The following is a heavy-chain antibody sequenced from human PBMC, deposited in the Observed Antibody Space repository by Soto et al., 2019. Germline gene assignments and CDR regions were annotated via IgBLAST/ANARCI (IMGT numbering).Heavy chain of an antibody. D-gene: IGHD3-3*01. CDR3: ARGYDFWGGMDV. CDR2: INAGNGNT. V-gene: IGHV1-3*05. J-gene: IGHJ6*02. CDR1: GYTFTSYA. Sequence: QVQLVQSGAEEKKPGASVKVSCKASGYTFTSYAMHWVRQAPGQRLEWMGWINAGNGNTKYSQKFQGRVTITRDTSASTADMELRSLRSEDTAVYYGARGYDFWGGMDVWGQGTTVTVSS.